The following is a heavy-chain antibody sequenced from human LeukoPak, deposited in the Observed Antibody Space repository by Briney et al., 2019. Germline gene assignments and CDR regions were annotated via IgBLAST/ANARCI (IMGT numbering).Heavy chain of an antibody. CDR3: GRTEYYFDY. D-gene: IGHD3-10*01. J-gene: IGHJ4*02. V-gene: IGHV4-59*01. Sequence: SETLSLTCTVSGGSISSYYWSWIRQPPGKGLEWIGYIYYSGSTHYNPSLKSRVTISADTSKNQFSLKLSSVTAADTAVYYCGRTEYYFDYWGQGTLVTVSS. CDR2: IYYSGST. CDR1: GGSISSYY.